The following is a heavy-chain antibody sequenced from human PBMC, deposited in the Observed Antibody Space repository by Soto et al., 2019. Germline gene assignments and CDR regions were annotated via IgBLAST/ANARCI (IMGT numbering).Heavy chain of an antibody. Sequence: EVQLLESGGGLVQPGGSLRLSCAASGFTFSSYAMSWVRQAPGKGLEWVSAISGSGGSTYYADSVKGRFTISRDNSKNTLYLQMNSLRAEDTAVYYCVKVGEGDEMGYYYYGMDVWGQGTTVTVSS. CDR1: GFTFSSYA. CDR2: ISGSGGST. CDR3: VKVGEGDEMGYYYYGMDV. J-gene: IGHJ6*02. D-gene: IGHD3-10*01. V-gene: IGHV3-23*01.